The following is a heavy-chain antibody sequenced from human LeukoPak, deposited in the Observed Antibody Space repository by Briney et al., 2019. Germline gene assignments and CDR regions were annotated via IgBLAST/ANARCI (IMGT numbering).Heavy chain of an antibody. CDR3: ASSGGNSVHYFDY. CDR2: INPNSGGT. J-gene: IGHJ4*02. CDR1: KYTFTDYY. D-gene: IGHD4-23*01. V-gene: IGHV1-2*02. Sequence: ASVKVSCKASKYTFTDYYMHWVRQAPGQGLEWMGWINPNSGGTNYAQKFQGRVAMTRDTSISTAYMELSSLRSDDTAVYYCASSGGNSVHYFDYWGQGALVTVSS.